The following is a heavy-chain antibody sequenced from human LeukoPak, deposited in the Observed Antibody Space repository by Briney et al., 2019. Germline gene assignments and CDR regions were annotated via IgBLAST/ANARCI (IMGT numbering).Heavy chain of an antibody. J-gene: IGHJ1*01. D-gene: IGHD4-23*01. Sequence: GASVKVSCKASGYTFTGYYMHWVRQAPGQGLEWMGWINPNSGGTNYAQKFQGRVTMTRDTSISTAYMELSRLRSDDTAVYYCARYLDYGGNSRVFQHWGQGTLVTVSS. CDR2: INPNSGGT. CDR3: ARYLDYGGNSRVFQH. CDR1: GYTFTGYY. V-gene: IGHV1-2*02.